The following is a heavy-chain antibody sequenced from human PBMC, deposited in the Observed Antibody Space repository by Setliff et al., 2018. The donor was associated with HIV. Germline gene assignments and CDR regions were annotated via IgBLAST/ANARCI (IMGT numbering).Heavy chain of an antibody. Sequence: SSETLSLTCTVSGSSITSSSFYWGWIRQPPGKGLEWIGSMTYVGSTSFSPSLKSRVTISVDTSENQFSLNLNSVTAADTAVYYCARWGETTGIRAFDLWGQGITVTVS. CDR2: MTYVGST. CDR3: ARWGETTGIRAFDL. D-gene: IGHD1-1*01. J-gene: IGHJ3*01. CDR1: GSSITSSSFY. V-gene: IGHV4-39*01.